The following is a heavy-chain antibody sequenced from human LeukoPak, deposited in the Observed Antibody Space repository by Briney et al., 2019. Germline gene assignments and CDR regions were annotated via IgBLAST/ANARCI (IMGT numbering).Heavy chain of an antibody. Sequence: SVKVSCKASGGTFSSYAISWVRQAPGQGLEWMGGIIPIFGTANYAQKFQGRVTITADESTSTAYMELSSLRSEDTAVYYCAKRAPATYDSSRVYDYWGQGTLVTVSS. CDR2: IIPIFGTA. J-gene: IGHJ4*02. CDR3: AKRAPATYDSSRVYDY. V-gene: IGHV1-69*01. CDR1: GGTFSSYA. D-gene: IGHD3-22*01.